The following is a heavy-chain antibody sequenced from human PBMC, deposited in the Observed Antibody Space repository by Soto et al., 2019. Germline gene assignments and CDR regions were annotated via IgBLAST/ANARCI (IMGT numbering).Heavy chain of an antibody. CDR2: INPNSSGT. Sequence: ASVKVSWKDSGDSLRANYLHWVRQAPGQGLEWMGWINPNSSGTVYAQKFQGRVTMTRDTSLTTAYMQLNRLTPDDTAIYYCATDLIVNGADNYAMDDWR. CDR1: GDSLRANY. V-gene: IGHV1-2*02. CDR3: ATDLIVNGADNYAMDD. J-gene: IGHJ6*02. D-gene: IGHD1-26*01.